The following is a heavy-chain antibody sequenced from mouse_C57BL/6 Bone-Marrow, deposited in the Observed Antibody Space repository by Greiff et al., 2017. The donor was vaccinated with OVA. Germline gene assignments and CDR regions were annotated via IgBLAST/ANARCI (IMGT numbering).Heavy chain of an antibody. D-gene: IGHD2-2*01. CDR1: GFTFSSYG. J-gene: IGHJ1*03. CDR3: ARRGLWLPYWYFDV. V-gene: IGHV5-6*01. CDR2: ISSGGSYT. Sequence: EVQLQQSGGDLVKPGGSLKLSCAASGFTFSSYGMSWVRQTPDKRLEWVATISSGGSYTYYPDSVKGRFTISRDNAKNTLYLQMSSLKSEDTAMYYCARRGLWLPYWYFDVWGTGTTVTVSS.